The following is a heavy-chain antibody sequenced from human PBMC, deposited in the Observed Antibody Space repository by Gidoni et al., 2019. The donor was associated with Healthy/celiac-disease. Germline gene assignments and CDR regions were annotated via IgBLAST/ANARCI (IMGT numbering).Heavy chain of an antibody. V-gene: IGHV3-23*01. CDR3: AKDTLEFPYYYYMDV. J-gene: IGHJ6*03. CDR2: ISGSGGST. CDR1: GSPFSSYA. Sequence: EVQLLESGGGLVQPGGSLSLSRAASGSPFSSYAMSWVRQAPGKGLEWVSAISGSGGSTYYADSVKGRFTISRDNSKNTLYLQMNSLRAEDTAVYYCAKDTLEFPYYYYMDVWGKGTTVTVSS. D-gene: IGHD3-3*01.